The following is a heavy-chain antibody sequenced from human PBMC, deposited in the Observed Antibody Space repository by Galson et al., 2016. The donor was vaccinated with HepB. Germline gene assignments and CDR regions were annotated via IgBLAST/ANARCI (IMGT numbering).Heavy chain of an antibody. J-gene: IGHJ5*02. CDR2: LFSDGDT. CDR1: GSTVSRNH. V-gene: IGHV3-53*01. Sequence: SLRLSCAASGSTVSRNHMSWVRQAPGKGLEWVSTLFSDGDTSYTDSMKGRFTISRDNPKNTLYLQMNSLRVDDTAVYYCARDYSSGWFDGSWFDPWGQGTLVTVSS. D-gene: IGHD6-19*01. CDR3: ARDYSSGWFDGSWFDP.